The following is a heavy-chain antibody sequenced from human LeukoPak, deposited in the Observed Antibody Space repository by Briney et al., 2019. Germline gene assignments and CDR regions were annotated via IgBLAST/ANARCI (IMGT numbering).Heavy chain of an antibody. CDR1: GDSISSSSYS. CDR2: IYYSGST. D-gene: IGHD5-24*01. CDR3: AESRRRIETFDY. Sequence: SETLSLTCTFSGDSISSSSYSWGWIRQPPGKGLEWIGIIYYSGSTYYNPSLKSRVTISVDTSKNQFSLRLSSVTAADTAVYYCAESRRRIETFDYWGQGTLVTVSS. V-gene: IGHV4-39*01. J-gene: IGHJ4*02.